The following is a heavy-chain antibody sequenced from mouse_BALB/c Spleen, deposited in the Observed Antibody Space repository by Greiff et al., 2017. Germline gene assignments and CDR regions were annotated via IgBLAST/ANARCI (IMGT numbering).Heavy chain of an antibody. D-gene: IGHD2-2*01. J-gene: IGHJ2*01. Sequence: EVQGVESGGDLVKPGGSLKLSCAASGFTFSSYGMSWVRQTPDKRLEWVATISSGGSYTYYPDSVKGRFTISRDNAKNTLYLQMSSLKSEDTAMYYCARQDGYAFDYWGQGTTLTVSS. CDR2: ISSGGSYT. CDR3: ARQDGYAFDY. CDR1: GFTFSSYG. V-gene: IGHV5-6*01.